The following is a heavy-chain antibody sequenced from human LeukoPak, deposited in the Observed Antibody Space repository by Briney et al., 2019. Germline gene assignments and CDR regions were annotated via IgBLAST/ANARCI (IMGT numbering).Heavy chain of an antibody. D-gene: IGHD6-19*01. CDR1: GYTFTGYY. Sequence: ASVKVSCKASGYTFTGYYMHWVRQAPGQGLEWMGWINPNSGGTNYAQKFQGRVTMTRDTSISTAYMELSMLRSDDPAVYYCARGTDIAVAGVDYWGQGTLVTVSS. CDR3: ARGTDIAVAGVDY. CDR2: INPNSGGT. J-gene: IGHJ4*02. V-gene: IGHV1-2*02.